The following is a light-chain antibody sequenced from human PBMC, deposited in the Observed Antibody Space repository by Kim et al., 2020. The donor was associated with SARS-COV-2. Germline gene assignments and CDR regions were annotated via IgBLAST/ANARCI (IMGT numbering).Light chain of an antibody. J-gene: IGKJ4*01. V-gene: IGKV3-11*01. CDR2: DAS. CDR3: QQRSNWPPLT. Sequence: PGERATLSCRASQSVSSYLAWYQQKPGQAPRLLIYDASNRATGIPARFSGSGSGTDFTLTISSLEPEDFAVYYCQQRSNWPPLTFGGGTKLEI. CDR1: QSVSSY.